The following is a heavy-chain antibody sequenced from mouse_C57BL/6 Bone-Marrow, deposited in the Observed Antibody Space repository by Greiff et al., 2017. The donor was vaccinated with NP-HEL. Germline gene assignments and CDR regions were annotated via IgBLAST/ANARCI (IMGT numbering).Heavy chain of an antibody. CDR1: GFTFSDYY. CDR3: ARHRVDGYYGLDY. CDR2: ISNGGGST. Sequence: DVMLVESGGGLVQPGGSLKLSCAASGFTFSDYYMYWVRQTPEKRLEWVAYISNGGGSTYYPDTVKGRFTISRDNAKNTLYLQMSRLKSEDTAMYYCARHRVDGYYGLDYWGQGTTLTVSS. V-gene: IGHV5-12*01. D-gene: IGHD2-3*01. J-gene: IGHJ2*01.